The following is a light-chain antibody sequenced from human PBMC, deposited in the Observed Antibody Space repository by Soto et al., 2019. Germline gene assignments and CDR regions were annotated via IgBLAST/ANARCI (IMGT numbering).Light chain of an antibody. CDR1: QSVLYSSYNKSY. CDR3: QQYYSTLIT. J-gene: IGKJ5*01. V-gene: IGKV4-1*01. CDR2: WAS. Sequence: DIALTQSPDSLALSLGERATMNCKSSQSVLYSSYNKSYLAWYQVKPGRPPKLLFSWASTRESGVPDRFSGSGSGTDFTLNISSLQAEDVAVYYCQQYYSTLITFGQGTRLEIK.